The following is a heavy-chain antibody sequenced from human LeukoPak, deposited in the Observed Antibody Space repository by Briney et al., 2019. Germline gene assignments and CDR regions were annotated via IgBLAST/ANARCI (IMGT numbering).Heavy chain of an antibody. CDR3: AKLSGYDSSGYLDAFDI. CDR1: GFTFDDYA. CDR2: ISWNSGSI. Sequence: GGSLRLSCAASGFTFDDYAMHWVRQAPGKGLEWVSGISWNSGSIGYADSVKGRFTISRDNAKNSLYLQMNSLRAEDTALYYSAKLSGYDSSGYLDAFDIWGQGTMVTVSS. V-gene: IGHV3-9*01. D-gene: IGHD3-22*01. J-gene: IGHJ3*02.